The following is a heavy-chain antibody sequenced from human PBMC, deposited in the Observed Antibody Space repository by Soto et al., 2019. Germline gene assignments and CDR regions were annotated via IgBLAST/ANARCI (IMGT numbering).Heavy chain of an antibody. V-gene: IGHV3-72*01. Sequence: EVQLVESGGGLVQPGGSLRLSCVASGFIFSDHYMDWVRQAPGKGLEWVGRTRNKANDYTTEYAASVKGRSIISRDDSKNSLSLQMHSLKSEDTAVYYCARVQYSYGLWYYFDYWGQGALVTVSS. CDR1: GFIFSDHY. D-gene: IGHD5-18*01. CDR2: TRNKANDYTT. CDR3: ARVQYSYGLWYYFDY. J-gene: IGHJ4*02.